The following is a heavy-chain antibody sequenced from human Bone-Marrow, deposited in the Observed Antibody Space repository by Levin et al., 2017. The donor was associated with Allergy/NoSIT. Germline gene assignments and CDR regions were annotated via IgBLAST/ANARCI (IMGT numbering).Heavy chain of an antibody. Sequence: LRLSCTVSGGSDISDGDFWSWIRQAPGKGLEWIGYVSNSGNTYYNPSLRSRLTISIDTSKNQFSLKLSSVTAADTAVYYCAREVSVNVWGSFGYRIDSWGQGTLFTVSS. CDR2: VSNSGNT. CDR3: AREVSVNVWGSFGYRIDS. CDR1: GGSDISDGDF. V-gene: IGHV4-30-4*01. J-gene: IGHJ4*02. D-gene: IGHD3-16*01.